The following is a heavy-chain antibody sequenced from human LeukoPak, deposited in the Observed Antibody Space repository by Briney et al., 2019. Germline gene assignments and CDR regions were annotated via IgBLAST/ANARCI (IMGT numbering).Heavy chain of an antibody. CDR2: ISFDGTMT. CDR3: AKRGDWNSRYSYYYYMDV. CDR1: GFTFSTYA. D-gene: IGHD1-7*01. J-gene: IGHJ6*03. Sequence: GGSLRLSCAASGFTFSTYAVHWVRQAPGKGLQWVALISFDGTMTYYADSVKGRFTISRDNSNNTLYLQMNNLRAEDTAVYYCAKRGDWNSRYSYYYYMDVWGKGTTVTVSS. V-gene: IGHV3-30-3*02.